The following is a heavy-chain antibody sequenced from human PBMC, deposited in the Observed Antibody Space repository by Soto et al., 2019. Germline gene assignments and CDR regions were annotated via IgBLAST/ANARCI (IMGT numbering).Heavy chain of an antibody. Sequence: PGGSLRLSCAASGFTFDDYGMSWVRQAPGKGLEWVSGINWNGGSTGYADSVKGRFTISRDNAKNSLYLQMNSLRAEDTALYYCARARGDYVDDAFDIWGQGTMVTVSS. CDR3: ARARGDYVDDAFDI. V-gene: IGHV3-20*04. CDR1: GFTFDDYG. CDR2: INWNGGST. J-gene: IGHJ3*02. D-gene: IGHD4-17*01.